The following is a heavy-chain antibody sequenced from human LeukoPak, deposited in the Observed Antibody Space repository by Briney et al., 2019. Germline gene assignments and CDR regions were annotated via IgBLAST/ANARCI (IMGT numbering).Heavy chain of an antibody. J-gene: IGHJ4*02. Sequence: GGSLRLSCAASGFTVSSNYMSWVRQAPGKGLEWVAVIYRGGSTYYADSVKGRFTISRDNSKSTLYLQLNSLRAGDTAVYYGAKGVLRARPGLFDYWGQGTLVTVSS. CDR3: AKGVLRARPGLFDY. V-gene: IGHV3-53*01. D-gene: IGHD2/OR15-2a*01. CDR1: GFTVSSNY. CDR2: IYRGGST.